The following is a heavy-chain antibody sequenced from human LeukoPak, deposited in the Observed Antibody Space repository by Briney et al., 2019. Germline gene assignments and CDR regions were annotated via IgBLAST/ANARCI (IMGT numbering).Heavy chain of an antibody. CDR3: ARDTFLQLWLTDYYYGMDV. D-gene: IGHD5-18*01. Sequence: GGSLRLSCATSGFSFTDYRMNWVRQAPGKGLEWISNIRTTAEGAKYAYYADSVKGRFTISRDNSKNTLYLQMNSLRAEDTAVYYCARDTFLQLWLTDYYYGMDVWGQGITVTVSS. CDR2: IRTTAEGAKYA. CDR1: GFSFTDYR. J-gene: IGHJ6*02. V-gene: IGHV3-48*01.